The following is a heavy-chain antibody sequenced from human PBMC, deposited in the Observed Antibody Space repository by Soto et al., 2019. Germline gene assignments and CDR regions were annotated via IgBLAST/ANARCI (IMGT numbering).Heavy chain of an antibody. Sequence: PGGSLRLSCAASRFTFSYYSMHWIRQAPGKGLEWVAVILSDGSKQYYAESVKGRFTISRDNSKSTLYLQMNSLRDEDTAVYYCARAEAVAGPSAFDIWGQGTMVTVSS. CDR3: ARAEAVAGPSAFDI. CDR1: RFTFSYYS. V-gene: IGHV3-30-3*01. J-gene: IGHJ3*02. CDR2: ILSDGSKQ. D-gene: IGHD6-19*01.